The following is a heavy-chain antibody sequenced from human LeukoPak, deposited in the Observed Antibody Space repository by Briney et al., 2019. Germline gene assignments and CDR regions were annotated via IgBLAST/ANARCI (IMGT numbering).Heavy chain of an antibody. CDR2: ISSSSSYI. D-gene: IGHD5-18*01. J-gene: IGHJ4*02. CDR3: ANGYSYGTAFDY. Sequence: GGSLRLSCAASGFTFSSYSMNWVRQAPGKGLEWVSSISSSSSYIYYADSVKVRFTISRDNAKNSLYLQMNSLRAEDTAVYYCANGYSYGTAFDYWGQGTLVTVSS. V-gene: IGHV3-21*01. CDR1: GFTFSSYS.